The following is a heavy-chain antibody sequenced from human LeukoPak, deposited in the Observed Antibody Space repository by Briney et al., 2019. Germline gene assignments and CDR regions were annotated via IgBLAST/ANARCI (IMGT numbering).Heavy chain of an antibody. J-gene: IGHJ4*02. CDR2: ISAYNGNT. D-gene: IGHD3-22*01. Sequence: ASVKVSCKASGGTFSSYAISWVRQAPGQGLEWMGWISAYNGNTNYAQKLQGRVTMTTDTSTSTAYMELRSLRSDDTAVYYCARDYDYDSSGYYPSFDYWGQGTLVTVSS. V-gene: IGHV1-18*01. CDR1: GGTFSSYA. CDR3: ARDYDYDSSGYYPSFDY.